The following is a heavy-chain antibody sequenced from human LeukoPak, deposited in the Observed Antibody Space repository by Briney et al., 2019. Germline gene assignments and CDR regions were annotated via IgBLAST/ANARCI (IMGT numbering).Heavy chain of an antibody. Sequence: SGTLSLTCAVSGGSISSSNWWGWVRQPPGKGLEWIGEIYHSGSTNYNPSLKSRVTISVDKSKNQFSLKLSSVTAADTAVYYCARRPLYYGSGSYNDYWGQGTLVTVSS. D-gene: IGHD3-10*01. CDR1: GGSISSSNW. J-gene: IGHJ4*02. CDR3: ARRPLYYGSGSYNDY. V-gene: IGHV4-4*02. CDR2: IYHSGST.